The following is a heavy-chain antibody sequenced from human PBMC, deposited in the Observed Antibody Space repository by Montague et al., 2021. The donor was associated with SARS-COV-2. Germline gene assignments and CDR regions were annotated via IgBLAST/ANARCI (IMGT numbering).Heavy chain of an antibody. CDR1: GFTFSSYS. D-gene: IGHD3-9*01. Sequence: SLRLSCAASGFTFSSYSMNWVRQAPGKGLEWVSYISSSSSTIYYAGSXXGRFTISRDNAKNSLYLQMNSLRAEDTAVYYCARDLRWGYYDILTGYYRPLDYWGQGTLVTVSS. CDR3: ARDLRWGYYDILTGYYRPLDY. CDR2: ISSSSSTI. J-gene: IGHJ4*02. V-gene: IGHV3-48*04.